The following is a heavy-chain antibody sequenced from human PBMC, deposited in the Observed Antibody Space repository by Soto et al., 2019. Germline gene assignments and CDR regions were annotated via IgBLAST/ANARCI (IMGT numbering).Heavy chain of an antibody. Sequence: QLQLQESGPGLVKPSETLSLTCTVSGGSISSSSYYWGWIRQPPGKGLEWIGSIYYSGSTYYNPSLKSRVTISVDTSKNQFSLKLSSVTAADTAVYYCARLGSSSAYYYYGMDVWGQGTTVTVSS. CDR2: IYYSGST. J-gene: IGHJ6*02. D-gene: IGHD6-6*01. CDR3: ARLGSSSAYYYYGMDV. V-gene: IGHV4-39*01. CDR1: GGSISSSSYY.